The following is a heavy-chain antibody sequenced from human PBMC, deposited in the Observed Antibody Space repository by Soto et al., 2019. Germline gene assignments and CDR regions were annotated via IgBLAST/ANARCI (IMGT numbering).Heavy chain of an antibody. D-gene: IGHD4-4*01. CDR2: IYPGDSDT. J-gene: IGHJ6*02. CDR1: GYSFTSYW. Sequence: GESLKISCKGSGYSFTSYWIGWVRQMPGKGLEWMGIIYPGDSDTRYSPSFQGQVTISADKSISTAYLQWSSLKASDTAMYYCARRLYSSKIYYYGMDVWGQGTTVTVSS. CDR3: ARRLYSSKIYYYGMDV. V-gene: IGHV5-51*01.